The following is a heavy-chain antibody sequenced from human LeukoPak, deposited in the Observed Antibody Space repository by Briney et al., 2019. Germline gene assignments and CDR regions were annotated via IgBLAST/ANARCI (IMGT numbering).Heavy chain of an antibody. J-gene: IGHJ4*02. CDR3: ARVLDTAMGY. V-gene: IGHV1-46*01. D-gene: IGHD5-18*01. CDR2: INPSGGST. Sequence: ASVKVSCKASGYTLTSYRIHWVRQAPGQGLEWMGIINPSGGSTTYTQKFQGRVTMTRDTSTSTVYMELSSLRSEDTAVYYCARVLDTAMGYWGQGTLVTVSS. CDR1: GYTLTSYR.